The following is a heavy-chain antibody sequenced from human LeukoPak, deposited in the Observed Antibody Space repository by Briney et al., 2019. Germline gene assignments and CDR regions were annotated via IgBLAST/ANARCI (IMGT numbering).Heavy chain of an antibody. CDR2: ISYDGSNK. D-gene: IGHD6-19*01. V-gene: IGHV3-30*04. CDR1: GFTCSSYA. CDR3: ARHRRIAVAVDAFDI. J-gene: IGHJ3*02. Sequence: PGRSLRLSCAASGFTCSSYAMHWVRQAPGKGLEWVAVISYDGSNKYYADSVKGRFTISRDNSKNTLYLQMNSLRAEDTAVYYCARHRRIAVAVDAFDIWGQGTMVTVSS.